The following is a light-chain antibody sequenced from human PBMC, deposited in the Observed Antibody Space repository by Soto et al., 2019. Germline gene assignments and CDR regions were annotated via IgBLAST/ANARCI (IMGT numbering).Light chain of an antibody. J-gene: IGLJ2*01. V-gene: IGLV2-14*01. Sequence: QSVLTQPASVSGSPGQSITISCTGTSSDVGGYNFVSWYQHLPGKVPKLMLYEVSNRPSGISNRFSGSKSGNTASLTISGLQAEDEADYYCSSYTSSSTVLFGGGTKLTVL. CDR2: EVS. CDR3: SSYTSSSTVL. CDR1: SSDVGGYNF.